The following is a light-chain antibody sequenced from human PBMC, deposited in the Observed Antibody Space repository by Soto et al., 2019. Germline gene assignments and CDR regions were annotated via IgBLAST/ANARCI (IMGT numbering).Light chain of an antibody. CDR2: AAS. CDR3: QQSYSTPRT. Sequence: DIHLTQSPSFLSASVGDRVTITCRASQGIKSFLAWFQQKPGKAPNLLISAASTLQSGVPSRFSGSGSGTEFTLTISGLQPEDVATYYCQQSYSTPRTFGQGTKVDIK. CDR1: QGIKSF. J-gene: IGKJ1*01. V-gene: IGKV1-9*01.